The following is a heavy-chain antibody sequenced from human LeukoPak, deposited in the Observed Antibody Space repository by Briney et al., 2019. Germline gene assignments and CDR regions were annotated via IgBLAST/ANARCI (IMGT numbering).Heavy chain of an antibody. D-gene: IGHD4-23*01. CDR2: IYPGDSDT. CDR1: GYSFSTYW. CDR3: VRPLNGGNVY. J-gene: IGHJ4*02. V-gene: IGHV5-51*01. Sequence: GESLKISCKDSGYSFSTYWIGWVRQMPGKGLEWMGIIYPGDSDTRYSPSFQGQVTISADKSISTAYLQWSSLKVSDTAMYYCVRPLNGGNVYWGQGTLVTVSS.